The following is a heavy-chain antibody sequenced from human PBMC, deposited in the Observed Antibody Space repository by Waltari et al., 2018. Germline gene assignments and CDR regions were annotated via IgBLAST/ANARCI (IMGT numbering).Heavy chain of an antibody. CDR2: FDPEDGEG. D-gene: IGHD4-17*01. Sequence: QVQLVQSEAEVMKPGASVNVSCKVSGHSITESPMHWVRQAPGKGLEWMGSFDPEDGEGTYAQGVLDRVTMTEDRSTNTAYMELSSLRLEDTAVYYCATGGDYDEYALHYFRGLDVWGQGTTVIVAS. J-gene: IGHJ6*02. V-gene: IGHV1-24*01. CDR3: ATGGDYDEYALHYFRGLDV. CDR1: GHSITESP.